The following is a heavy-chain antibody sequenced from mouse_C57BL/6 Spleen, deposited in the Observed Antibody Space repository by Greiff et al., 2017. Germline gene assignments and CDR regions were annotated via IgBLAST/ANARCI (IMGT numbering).Heavy chain of an antibody. CDR1: GFTFNTYA. J-gene: IGHJ1*03. CDR2: IRSKSSNYAT. CDR3: VRGTWYFDV. Sequence: EVQLQQSGGGLVQPKGSLKLSCAASGFTFNTYAMHWVRQAPGTGFELVARIRSKSSNYATYYAVSVKYTFTISRDDSQSMRYLQMNNLKAEDTAKYYGVRGTWYFDVWGTGTTVTVSS. V-gene: IGHV10-3*01.